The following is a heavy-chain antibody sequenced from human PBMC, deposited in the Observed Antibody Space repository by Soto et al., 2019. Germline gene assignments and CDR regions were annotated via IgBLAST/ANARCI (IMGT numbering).Heavy chain of an antibody. J-gene: IGHJ5*02. CDR3: ARPKTIGAAAGKGWFDP. CDR1: GGSISSGGYY. CDR2: IYYSGST. Sequence: SETLSLTCTVSGGSISSGGYYWSWIRQHPGKGLEWIGYIYYSGSTYYNPSLKSRVTISVDTSKNQFSLKLTSVTAADTAMYYCARPKTIGAAAGKGWFDPWGQGTLVTVSS. D-gene: IGHD6-13*01. V-gene: IGHV4-31*03.